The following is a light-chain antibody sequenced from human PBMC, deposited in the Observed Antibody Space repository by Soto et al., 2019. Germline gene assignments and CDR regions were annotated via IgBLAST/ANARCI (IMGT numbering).Light chain of an antibody. CDR1: QSVSSSY. J-gene: IGKJ1*01. Sequence: EIVLTQPPGTLSLSTGERATLSCRASQSVSSSYLAWYQQQPGQAPRLLIYGASSRATGIPDRFSGSGSGTDFTLTISSLQPEDFGIYYCQQYENYWTFGQGTKVDI. CDR2: GAS. V-gene: IGKV3-20*01. CDR3: QQYENYWT.